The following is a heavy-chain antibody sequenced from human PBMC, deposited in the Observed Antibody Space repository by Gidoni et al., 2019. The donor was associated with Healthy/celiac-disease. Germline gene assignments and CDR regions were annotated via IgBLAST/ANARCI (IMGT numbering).Heavy chain of an antibody. Sequence: EVQRLESGGGVGEPGGGLRRSCAAAGGTFSSYAMSWVRQAPGKGLEWVSAIIGSGGSTSYAASVMGRFSISSDNSTNTLYLQLISLRAEDTAVYYCATDLEGGEGPAAVPDYWGQGTLVTVSS. CDR1: GGTFSSYA. J-gene: IGHJ4*02. CDR3: ATDLEGGEGPAAVPDY. V-gene: IGHV3-23*01. D-gene: IGHD6-13*01. CDR2: IIGSGGST.